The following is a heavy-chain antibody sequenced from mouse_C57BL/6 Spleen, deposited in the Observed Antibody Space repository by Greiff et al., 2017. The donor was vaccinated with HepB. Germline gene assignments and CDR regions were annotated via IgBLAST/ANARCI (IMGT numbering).Heavy chain of an antibody. D-gene: IGHD1-1*01. J-gene: IGHJ2*01. CDR3: ARASYHYYGSSQYYFDY. V-gene: IGHV1-55*01. Sequence: QVQLKEPGAELVKPGASVKMSCKASGYTFTSYWITWVKQRPGQGLEWIGDIYPGSGSTNYNEKFKSKATLTVDTSSSTAYMQLSSLTSEDSAVYYCARASYHYYGSSQYYFDYWGQGTTLTVSS. CDR2: IYPGSGST. CDR1: GYTFTSYW.